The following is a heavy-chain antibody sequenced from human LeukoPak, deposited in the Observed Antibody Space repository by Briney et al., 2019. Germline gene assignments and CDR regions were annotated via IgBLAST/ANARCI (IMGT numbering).Heavy chain of an antibody. CDR2: INPNTGGT. J-gene: IGHJ4*02. D-gene: IGHD1-14*01. Sequence: ASVKVSCKASGYAFNDYYIHWVRQAPGQGLVWMGRINPNTGGTNYAQKFQGRVTMTGDTSINTASMELTSLTSGDTAVYYCTRVSIAWANLYFDYWGQGTLVTVSS. V-gene: IGHV1-2*02. CDR1: GYAFNDYY. CDR3: TRVSIAWANLYFDY.